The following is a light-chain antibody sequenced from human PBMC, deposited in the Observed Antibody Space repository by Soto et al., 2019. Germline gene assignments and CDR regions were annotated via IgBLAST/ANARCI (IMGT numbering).Light chain of an antibody. J-gene: IGLJ3*02. CDR1: SSYVGGYNY. CDR3: SSYTSSRTLV. V-gene: IGLV2-14*01. CDR2: EVS. Sequence: QSALTQPASVSGSPGQSITISCTGTSSYVGGYNYVSWYQQHPGKAPKLMIYEVSNRPSGVSNRFSGSKSGNTASLTISGLQAEDEADYYCSSYTSSRTLVFGGGTQLTVL.